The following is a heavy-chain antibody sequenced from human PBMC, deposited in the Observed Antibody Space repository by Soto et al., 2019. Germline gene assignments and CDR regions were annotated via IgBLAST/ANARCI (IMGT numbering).Heavy chain of an antibody. J-gene: IGHJ4*02. CDR1: RFTFSGYW. D-gene: IGHD6-19*01. Sequence: TGGSVRLSCAASRFTFSGYWISCVRQAPGKGLAWVANIRQNGGDKYYVDSVKGRFTISRDNAKNSLYLQMNSLRAEDTAVYYCARGGVAGTFDYWGQGTLVTVSS. CDR3: ARGGVAGTFDY. CDR2: IRQNGGDK. V-gene: IGHV3-7*01.